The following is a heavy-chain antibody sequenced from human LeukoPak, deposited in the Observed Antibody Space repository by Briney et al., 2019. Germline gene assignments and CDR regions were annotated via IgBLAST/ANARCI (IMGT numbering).Heavy chain of an antibody. Sequence: GGSLRLSCAASGFTFSSYSMNWVRQAPGKGLEWVSYISRTSSTIYYADSVKGRFTISRDSAKNSLYLQMNSLRAEDTAVYYCARDAAGCSGTSCLFNWFDPWGQGTLVTVSS. J-gene: IGHJ5*02. V-gene: IGHV3-48*01. CDR1: GFTFSSYS. CDR2: ISRTSSTI. D-gene: IGHD2-2*01. CDR3: ARDAAGCSGTSCLFNWFDP.